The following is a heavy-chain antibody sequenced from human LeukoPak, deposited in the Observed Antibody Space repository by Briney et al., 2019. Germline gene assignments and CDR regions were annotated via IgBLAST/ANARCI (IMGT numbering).Heavy chain of an antibody. Sequence: GGSLRLSCAASGFTFSRYGMHWVRQAPGKGLEWVAVIWYDGSNKYYGDSVKGRFTISRDNSKNTLYLQMDSLRAEDTAVYYCARDPPLTGYFFDYWGQGSLVTVSS. CDR1: GFTFSRYG. CDR2: IWYDGSNK. CDR3: ARDPPLTGYFFDY. D-gene: IGHD3-9*01. J-gene: IGHJ4*02. V-gene: IGHV3-33*01.